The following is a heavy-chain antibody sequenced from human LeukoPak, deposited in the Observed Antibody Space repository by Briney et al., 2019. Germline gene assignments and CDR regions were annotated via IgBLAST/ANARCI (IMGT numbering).Heavy chain of an antibody. Sequence: GGSLRLSCVVSGFTFSSYAMSWVRQAPGKGLEWVGRIKSKTDGGTTDYAAPVKGRFTISRDDSKNTLYLQMNSLKTEDTAVYYCTTECGGGDCYYDLWGQGTLVTVSS. CDR1: GFTFSSYA. CDR2: IKSKTDGGTT. CDR3: TTECGGGDCYYDL. D-gene: IGHD2-21*02. V-gene: IGHV3-15*01. J-gene: IGHJ4*02.